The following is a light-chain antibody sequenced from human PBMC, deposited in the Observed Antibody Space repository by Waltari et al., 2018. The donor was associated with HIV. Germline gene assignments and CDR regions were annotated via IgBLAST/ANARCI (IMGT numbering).Light chain of an antibody. CDR2: EVS. J-gene: IGLJ3*02. CDR1: SNDVGAYNL. CDR3: TSRTTNGARWV. V-gene: IGLV2-14*01. Sequence: QSALTQPASVSGSPGQSITISCTATSNDVGAYNLVSRYQHHPGKAPKLIIYEVSYRPSGVSNRFSGSKSDNTASLTISGLQTGDEADYYCTSRTTNGARWVFGGGTQLTVL.